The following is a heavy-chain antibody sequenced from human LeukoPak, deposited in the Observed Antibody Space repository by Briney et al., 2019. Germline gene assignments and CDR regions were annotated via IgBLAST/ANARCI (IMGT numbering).Heavy chain of an antibody. CDR3: VKDLPAAYFDY. Sequence: GGSLRLSCAASGFTFSNYGMHWVRQAPGKGLEWVAFVRSDGGIKYYADSVKGRFTISRDNSKNTLHLQMNSLRAEDTAVYHCVKDLPAAYFDYWGQGTLVTVSS. V-gene: IGHV3-30*02. CDR1: GFTFSNYG. J-gene: IGHJ4*02. CDR2: VRSDGGIK. D-gene: IGHD2-2*01.